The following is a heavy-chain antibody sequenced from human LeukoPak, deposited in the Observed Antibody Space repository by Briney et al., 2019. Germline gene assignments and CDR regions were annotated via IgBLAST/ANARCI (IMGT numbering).Heavy chain of an antibody. CDR3: ARGRKRFLEWLLYPRAFDI. CDR1: GASITRGDYY. CDR2: ICYSESA. Sequence: SETLSLTCTVSGASITRGDYYWSWIRQPPGKGLEWIGYICYSESAYYNPSLMSRLTISIDTSKNQFSLKLSSVTAADTAVYYCARGRKRFLEWLLYPRAFDIWGQGTMVTVSS. D-gene: IGHD3-3*01. J-gene: IGHJ3*02. V-gene: IGHV4-30-4*08.